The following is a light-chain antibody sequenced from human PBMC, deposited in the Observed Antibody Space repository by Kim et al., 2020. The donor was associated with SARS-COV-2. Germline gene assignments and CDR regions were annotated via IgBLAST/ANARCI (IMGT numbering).Light chain of an antibody. J-gene: IGKJ2*01. CDR3: QQFHLVPFT. V-gene: IGKV1-33*01. CDR1: QDISNS. CDR2: DAS. Sequence: DIQMTQSPSSLSASVGDTVTITCQANQDISNSLNWFRLRPGTAPKLLIFDASELEEGVPSRFSASGSETDFTFTITDLQPEDVATYYCQQFHLVPFTFGQGTKLEI.